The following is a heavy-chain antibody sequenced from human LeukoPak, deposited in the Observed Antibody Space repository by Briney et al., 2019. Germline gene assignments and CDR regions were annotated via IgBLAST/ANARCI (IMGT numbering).Heavy chain of an antibody. J-gene: IGHJ1*01. V-gene: IGHV3-30*02. CDR2: IRYDGSNK. Sequence: GGPLRLSCAASGFTFSSYGMHWVRQAPGKGLEWVAFIRYDGSNKYYADSVKGRFTISRDNSKNTLYLQMNSLRAEDTAVYYCAKVDKVYCSSTSCYEYFQHWGQGTLVTVSS. D-gene: IGHD2-2*01. CDR3: AKVDKVYCSSTSCYEYFQH. CDR1: GFTFSSYG.